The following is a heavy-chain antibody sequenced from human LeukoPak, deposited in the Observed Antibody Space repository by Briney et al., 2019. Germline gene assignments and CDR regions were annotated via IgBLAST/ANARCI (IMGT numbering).Heavy chain of an antibody. Sequence: PGGSLRLSCAASGFTFSSYAMSWVRQAPGKGLEWVAVISYDGSNKYYADSVKGRFTISRDNSKNTLYLQMNSLRAEDTAVYYCASWSITMVRGALDYWGQGTLVTVSS. CDR1: GFTFSSYA. CDR3: ASWSITMVRGALDY. D-gene: IGHD3-10*01. CDR2: ISYDGSNK. V-gene: IGHV3-30*04. J-gene: IGHJ4*02.